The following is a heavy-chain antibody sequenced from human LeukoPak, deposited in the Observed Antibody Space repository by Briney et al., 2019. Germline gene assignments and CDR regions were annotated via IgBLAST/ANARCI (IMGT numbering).Heavy chain of an antibody. Sequence: GGSLRLSCAASGFTFNNYWMHWVRQVPGKGLVWVARINTDGSRTTYADSVKGRFTISRDNSKNTLYLQMNSLRAEDTAVYYCARGGTNVNAFDIWGQGTMVTVSS. CDR1: GFTFNNYW. CDR3: ARGGTNVNAFDI. V-gene: IGHV3-74*03. D-gene: IGHD1-7*01. CDR2: INTDGSRT. J-gene: IGHJ3*02.